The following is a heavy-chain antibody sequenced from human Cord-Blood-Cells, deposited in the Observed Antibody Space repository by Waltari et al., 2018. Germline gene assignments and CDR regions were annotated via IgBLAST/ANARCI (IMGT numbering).Heavy chain of an antibody. CDR1: GYSFTSYW. CDR3: ARIQRWNDYYFDY. V-gene: IGHV5-51*01. J-gene: IGHJ4*02. Sequence: GESLTISCKGSGYSFTSYWIGWVRQMPGKGLEWMGIIYPGDSDTRYSPSFQGQVTISADKSISTAYLQWSSLKASDTAMYYCARIQRWNDYYFDYWGQGTLVTVSS. D-gene: IGHD1-1*01. CDR2: IYPGDSDT.